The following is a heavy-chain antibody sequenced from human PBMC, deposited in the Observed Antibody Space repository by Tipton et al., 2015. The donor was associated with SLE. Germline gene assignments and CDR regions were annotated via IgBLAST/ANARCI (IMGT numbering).Heavy chain of an antibody. V-gene: IGHV4-59*08. CDR1: GGSITGYY. D-gene: IGHD3-3*01. CDR3: ARHGYDCWSGYYHHVFDV. Sequence: TLSLTCIVSGGSITGYYWSWIRQPPGKRLEWIGYIDQFGSANYNPSLQNRVTISVGRSKTQFSLKLRSVSAADSAMYYCARHGYDCWSGYYHHVFDVWGQGTMLTVSS. J-gene: IGHJ3*01. CDR2: IDQFGSA.